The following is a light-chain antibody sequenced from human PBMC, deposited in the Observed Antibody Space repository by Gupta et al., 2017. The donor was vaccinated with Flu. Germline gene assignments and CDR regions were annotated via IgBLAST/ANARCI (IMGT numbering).Light chain of an antibody. J-gene: IGLJ3*02. V-gene: IGLV1-51*02. CDR1: TSNIGTYY. CDR2: DNN. Sequence: NVPISCSGTTSNIGTYYTSWYQQLPRTAPKLLIYDNNKRPSATPDRFSGSQSCPSATLGITGLQTGDEADYYCATWDISLTAWVFGGGTKLTVL. CDR3: ATWDISLTAWV.